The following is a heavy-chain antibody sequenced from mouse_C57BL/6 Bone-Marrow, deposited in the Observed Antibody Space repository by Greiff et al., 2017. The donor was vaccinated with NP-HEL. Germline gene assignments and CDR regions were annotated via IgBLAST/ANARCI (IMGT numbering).Heavy chain of an antibody. CDR3: AGLLIDY. Sequence: EVMLVESGGDLVKPGGSLKLSCAASGFTFSSYGMSWVRQTPDKRLEWVATISSGGSYTYYPDSVKGRFTISRDNAKNTLYLQMSSLKSEDTAMYYCAGLLIDYWGQGTTLTVSS. CDR1: GFTFSSYG. V-gene: IGHV5-6*02. CDR2: ISSGGSYT. J-gene: IGHJ2*01.